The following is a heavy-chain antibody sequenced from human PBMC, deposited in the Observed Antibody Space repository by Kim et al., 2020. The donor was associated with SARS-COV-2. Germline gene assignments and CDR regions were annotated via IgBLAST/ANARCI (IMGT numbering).Heavy chain of an antibody. CDR2: IKQDGSEK. D-gene: IGHD3-3*01. CDR1: GFTFNMYW. J-gene: IGHJ6*01. V-gene: IGHV3-7*01. CDR3: VTLEHAFWRDKYYYGMDV. Sequence: GGSLRLSCSASGFTFNMYWMSWVRQAPGRGLEWVANIKQDGSEKYYVASVKGRFTISRDNAKNSLYLQMNSLRVEDTAVYFCVTLEHAFWRDKYYYGMDV.